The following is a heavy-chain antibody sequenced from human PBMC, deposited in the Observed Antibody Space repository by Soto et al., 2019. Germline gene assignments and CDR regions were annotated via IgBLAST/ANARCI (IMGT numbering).Heavy chain of an antibody. Sequence: VQLVQSGAEVKKPGASVKISCKASGSTFTRYTMNWVRQAPGQRLEWMGWINPDNGNTKSSQKFQDRVIITRDTSASTAYMDLSSLRSEDTAVYYCARGIATGQLDPWGQGTLVTVSS. CDR3: ARGIATGQLDP. V-gene: IGHV1-3*01. D-gene: IGHD2-15*01. J-gene: IGHJ5*02. CDR1: GSTFTRYT. CDR2: INPDNGNT.